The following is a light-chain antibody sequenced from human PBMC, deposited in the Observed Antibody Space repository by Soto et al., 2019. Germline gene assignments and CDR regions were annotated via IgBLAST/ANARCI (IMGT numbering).Light chain of an antibody. CDR2: GAS. J-gene: IGKJ5*01. CDR1: QSVTSDY. CDR3: QQCNNWPPEIT. V-gene: IGKV3-15*01. Sequence: EVVVTQSPGTLSLSPGERATLSCRAIQSVTSDYLAWYQQKPGQSPRLLMSGASTRATGIPARFSGSGSGTEFTLTISSLQSEDFAVYYCQQCNNWPPEITFGQGTRLEIK.